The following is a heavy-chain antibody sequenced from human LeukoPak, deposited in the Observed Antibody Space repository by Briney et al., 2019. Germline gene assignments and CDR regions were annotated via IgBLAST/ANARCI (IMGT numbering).Heavy chain of an antibody. V-gene: IGHV4-34*01. CDR2: INHSGST. Sequence: PSETLSLTCAVYGGSYSGYYWSWIRQPPGKGLEWIGEINHSGSTNYNPSLRSRVTISVDTSKNQFYLKLSSVTAADTAVYYCARKGRWLQLGYFQHWGQGTLITVSS. D-gene: IGHD5-24*01. CDR1: GGSYSGYY. J-gene: IGHJ1*01. CDR3: ARKGRWLQLGYFQH.